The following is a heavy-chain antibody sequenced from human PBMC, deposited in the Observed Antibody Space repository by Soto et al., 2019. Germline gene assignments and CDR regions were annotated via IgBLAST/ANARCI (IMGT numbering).Heavy chain of an antibody. Sequence: GASVKVSCKAAGYTFTGYYMHWVRQAPGPGLEWMGWINPNSGGTNYAQKFQGWVTMTRDTSISTAYMELSRLRSDDTAVYYCARSGRGSGWYDAFNWFDPWGQGTLVTVSS. CDR2: INPNSGGT. CDR1: GYTFTGYY. CDR3: ARSGRGSGWYDAFNWFDP. J-gene: IGHJ5*02. V-gene: IGHV1-2*04. D-gene: IGHD6-19*01.